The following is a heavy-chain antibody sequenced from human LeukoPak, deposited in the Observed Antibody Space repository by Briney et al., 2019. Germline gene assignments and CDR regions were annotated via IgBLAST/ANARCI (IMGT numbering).Heavy chain of an antibody. V-gene: IGHV4-59*01. D-gene: IGHD4-23*01. Sequence: PSETLSLTCTVSGXSISSYYWSWIRQPPGKGLEWIGNIYNSGGTNYNPSLKSRVTTSVDTSKNQFSLQLTSVTAADTAVYYCARYRGNSNGEFDPWGQGTLVTVSS. J-gene: IGHJ5*02. CDR3: ARYRGNSNGEFDP. CDR1: GXSISSYY. CDR2: IYNSGGT.